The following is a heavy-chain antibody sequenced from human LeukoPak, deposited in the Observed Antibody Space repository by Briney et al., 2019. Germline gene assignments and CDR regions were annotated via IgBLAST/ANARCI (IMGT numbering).Heavy chain of an antibody. CDR2: IYPSDGST. Sequence: ASVKVSCKASGYTFTSYFMHWVRQAPGQGLEWMGIIYPSDGSTNYAQKFQGRVTMARDRSTSTVYMEVTSLRSEDTAVYYCARAGTAMEYFDYWGQGTLVTVSP. V-gene: IGHV1-46*01. CDR1: GYTFTSYF. CDR3: ARAGTAMEYFDY. D-gene: IGHD5-18*01. J-gene: IGHJ4*02.